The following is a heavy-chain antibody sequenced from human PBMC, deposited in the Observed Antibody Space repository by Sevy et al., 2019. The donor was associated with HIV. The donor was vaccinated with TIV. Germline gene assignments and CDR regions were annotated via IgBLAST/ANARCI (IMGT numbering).Heavy chain of an antibody. Sequence: SETLSLTCSVSDDSISSSNYFWGWIRQPPGKGLEWIGSIFYTATTYYNPSLKCRFTLSVDTSTKKFSLKLRSVTAADTAVYYCARHCSWSFYFDYWGQGFLVTVSS. CDR3: ARHCSWSFYFDY. V-gene: IGHV4-39*01. J-gene: IGHJ4*02. D-gene: IGHD6-13*01. CDR1: DDSISSSNYF. CDR2: IFYTATT.